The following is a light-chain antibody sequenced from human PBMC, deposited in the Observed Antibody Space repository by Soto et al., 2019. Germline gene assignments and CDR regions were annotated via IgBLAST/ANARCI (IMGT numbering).Light chain of an antibody. Sequence: DIQMTQSPSTLSASVGDRVTITCRASQTISTWLAWYQQKPGKAPKLLIYKASSLESGVPSRFSGSGSGTEFTLTISSLLPDDFATYYCQHRAFGQGTKVEIK. J-gene: IGKJ1*01. CDR1: QTISTW. CDR2: KAS. V-gene: IGKV1-5*03. CDR3: QHRA.